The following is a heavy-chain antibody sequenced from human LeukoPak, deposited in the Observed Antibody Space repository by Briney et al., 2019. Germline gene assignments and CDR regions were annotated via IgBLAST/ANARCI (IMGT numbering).Heavy chain of an antibody. D-gene: IGHD3-3*01. J-gene: IGHJ5*02. CDR1: GYTFTSYE. CDR2: MNPNSGNT. CDR3: ARLYYDFWSGYYRFDP. Sequence: ASVKVSCKASGYTFTSYEINWVREATGQGLEWMGWMNPNSGNTGYAQKFQGRVTMTRNTSISTAYMELSSLRSEDTAVYYCARLYYDFWSGYYRFDPWGQGTLVTVSS. V-gene: IGHV1-8*01.